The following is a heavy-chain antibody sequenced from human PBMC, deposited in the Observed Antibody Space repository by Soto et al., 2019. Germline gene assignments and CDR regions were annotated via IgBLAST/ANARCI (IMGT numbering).Heavy chain of an antibody. V-gene: IGHV3-33*01. CDR3: ARERGQWLVIGRYYYGMDV. Sequence: QVQLVESGGGVVQPGRSLRLSCVASGFTFNNYGMHWVRQAPGKGLEWVAIIWYDGSNENYADSVKGRFTISRDNSKNMLYLQMNSLRVEDTAVYYCARERGQWLVIGRYYYGMDVWGQGTTVTVSS. D-gene: IGHD6-19*01. J-gene: IGHJ6*02. CDR1: GFTFNNYG. CDR2: IWYDGSNE.